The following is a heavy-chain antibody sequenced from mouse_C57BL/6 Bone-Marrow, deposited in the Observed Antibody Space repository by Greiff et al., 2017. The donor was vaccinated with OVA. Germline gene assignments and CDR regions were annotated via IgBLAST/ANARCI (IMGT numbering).Heavy chain of an antibody. J-gene: IGHJ3*01. V-gene: IGHV5-4*01. CDR3: ARDRGTGFFAY. CDR1: GFTFSSYA. Sequence: EVMLVESGGGLVKPGGSLKLSCAASGFTFSSYAMSWVRQTPEKRLEWVATISDGGSYTYYPDNVKGRFTISRGNAKNNLYLQMSHLKSEDTAMYYCARDRGTGFFAYWGQGTLVTVSA. CDR2: ISDGGSYT. D-gene: IGHD4-1*01.